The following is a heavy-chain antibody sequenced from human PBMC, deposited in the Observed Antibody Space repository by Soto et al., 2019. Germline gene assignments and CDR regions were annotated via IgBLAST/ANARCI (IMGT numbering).Heavy chain of an antibody. J-gene: IGHJ3*02. D-gene: IGHD4-4*01. Sequence: GXSLILSCAASGFTFSNAWMSCVRQAPGKGLEWVGRIKSKTDGGTTDYAAPVKGRFTISRDDSKNTLYLQMNSLKTEDTAVYYCTTDDYSSYGIWGQGTMVTVSS. V-gene: IGHV3-15*01. CDR1: GFTFSNAW. CDR3: TTDDYSSYGI. CDR2: IKSKTDGGTT.